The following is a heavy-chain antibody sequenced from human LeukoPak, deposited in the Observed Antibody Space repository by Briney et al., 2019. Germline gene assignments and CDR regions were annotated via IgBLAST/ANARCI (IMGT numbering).Heavy chain of an antibody. CDR1: GFTFSNYA. CDR2: IYGSGGRT. D-gene: IGHD4-23*01. Sequence: GGSLRLFCAASGFTFSNYAMSWVRQAPGKGLEWVSSIYGSGGRTYYVDSVKGRFTISRDNSKNTLYLQMNSLRVEDTAVYYCARGRPHGNDYWGQGTLVTVSS. J-gene: IGHJ4*02. CDR3: ARGRPHGNDY. V-gene: IGHV3-23*01.